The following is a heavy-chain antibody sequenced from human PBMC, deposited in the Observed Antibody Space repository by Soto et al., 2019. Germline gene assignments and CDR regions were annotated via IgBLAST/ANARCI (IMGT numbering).Heavy chain of an antibody. CDR1: GGSISSYF. Sequence: SETLSLTCTFSGGSISSYFWSWIRQPPGKGLEWIGYIYHSGSTNYNPSLKSRVTISVDTSKNQFSLQLNSVTAADTAVYYCARHDYNNSPHDYWGQGTLVTVPQ. CDR2: IYHSGST. J-gene: IGHJ4*02. V-gene: IGHV4-59*08. D-gene: IGHD4-4*01. CDR3: ARHDYNNSPHDY.